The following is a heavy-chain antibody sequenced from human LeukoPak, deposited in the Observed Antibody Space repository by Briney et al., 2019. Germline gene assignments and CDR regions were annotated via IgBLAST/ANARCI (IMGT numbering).Heavy chain of an antibody. D-gene: IGHD5-12*01. CDR1: GGSFSGYY. CDR2: INHSGST. V-gene: IGHV4-34*01. Sequence: PSETLSLTCAVYGGSFSGYYWSWIRQPPGKGLEWIGEINHSGSTNYNPSLKSRVTISVDTSKNQFSLKLSSVTAADTAVYYCARAGRATTRHYYYYMDVWGKGTTVTVSS. J-gene: IGHJ6*03. CDR3: ARAGRATTRHYYYYMDV.